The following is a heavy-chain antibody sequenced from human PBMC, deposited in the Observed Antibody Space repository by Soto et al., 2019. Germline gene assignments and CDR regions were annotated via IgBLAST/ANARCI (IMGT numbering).Heavy chain of an antibody. Sequence: GGSLSLSCAASGFTFSNYAMSWVRQAPGKGLEWVSTISGNGGSTYYADSVKGRFTISRDNSKNMLYLQMNSLRDEDTDVYYCAKEIRLRLFLASRAAPNYQFDYRGQGTLVTGSS. J-gene: IGHJ4*02. CDR1: GFTFSNYA. CDR3: AKEIRLRLFLASRAAPNYQFDY. V-gene: IGHV3-23*01. CDR2: ISGNGGST. D-gene: IGHD1-7*01.